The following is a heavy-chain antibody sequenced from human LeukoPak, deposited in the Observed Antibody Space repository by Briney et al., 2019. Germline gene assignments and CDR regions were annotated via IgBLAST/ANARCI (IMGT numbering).Heavy chain of an antibody. CDR3: ARVLQNYYHMDV. D-gene: IGHD3-3*01. CDR1: GVSINSHY. Sequence: SETLSLTCTVSGVSINSHYWSWIRQPPGKGLEGIGFIYDSESANYKSSLKSRVTMTVDTSKNQFSLKLNSVTAADTAVYYCARVLQNYYHMDVWGKGTTVTVSS. J-gene: IGHJ6*03. V-gene: IGHV4-59*11. CDR2: IYDSESA.